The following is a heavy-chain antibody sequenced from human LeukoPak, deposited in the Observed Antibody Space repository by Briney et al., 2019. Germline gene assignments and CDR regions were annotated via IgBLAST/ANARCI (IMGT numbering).Heavy chain of an antibody. D-gene: IGHD6-13*01. CDR2: INHSGRT. Sequence: SETLSLTCAVYGGSFSGYYWSWIRQPPGKGLEWIGEINHSGRTNYHPSLKSRVTISADTSKNQFSLKLSSVTAADTDVYYCARGPYSSSWFNYYGMDVWGKGTTVTVSS. V-gene: IGHV4-34*01. J-gene: IGHJ6*04. CDR3: ARGPYSSSWFNYYGMDV. CDR1: GGSFSGYY.